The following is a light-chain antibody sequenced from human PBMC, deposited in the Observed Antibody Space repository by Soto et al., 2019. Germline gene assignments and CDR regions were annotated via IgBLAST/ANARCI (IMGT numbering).Light chain of an antibody. CDR1: QSVSSSY. CDR3: QQYGSSKIT. CDR2: GAS. V-gene: IGKV3-20*01. Sequence: EIVLTQSPGTLSLSPGARATLSCRASQSVSSSYLVWYQQKPGQAPRLLIYGASNRATGIPDRFSGSGSGTDFTLTISRLEPEDFAVYYCQQYGSSKITFGQGTRLEIK. J-gene: IGKJ5*01.